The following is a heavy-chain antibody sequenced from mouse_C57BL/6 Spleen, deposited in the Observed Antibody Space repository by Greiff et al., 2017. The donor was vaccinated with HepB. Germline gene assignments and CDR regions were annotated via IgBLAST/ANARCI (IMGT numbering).Heavy chain of an antibody. Sequence: QVQLQQSGPELVKPGASVKISCKASGYAFSSSWMNWVKQRPGKGLEWIGRIYPGDGDTNYNGKFKGKATLTADKSSSTAYMQLSSLTSEDSAVYFCARGGHHVYWGQGTTLTVSS. CDR3: ARGGHHVY. D-gene: IGHD6-1*01. V-gene: IGHV1-82*01. J-gene: IGHJ2*01. CDR2: IYPGDGDT. CDR1: GYAFSSSW.